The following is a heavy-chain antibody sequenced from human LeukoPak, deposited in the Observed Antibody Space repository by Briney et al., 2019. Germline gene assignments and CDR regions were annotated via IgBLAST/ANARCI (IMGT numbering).Heavy chain of an antibody. CDR2: INHSGST. D-gene: IGHD2-2*01. V-gene: IGHV4-34*01. J-gene: IGHJ6*03. Sequence: SETLSLTCAVYGGSFSGYYWSWIRQPPGKGLEWIGEINHSGSTNYNPSLKSRVTISVDTSKNQFSLKLSSVTAADTAVYYCARGSGQLNYYYDYYMDVWGKGTTVTVSS. CDR1: GGSFSGYY. CDR3: ARGSGQLNYYYDYYMDV.